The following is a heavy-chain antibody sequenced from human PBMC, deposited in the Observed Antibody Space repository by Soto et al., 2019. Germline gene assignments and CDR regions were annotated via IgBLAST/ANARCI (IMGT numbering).Heavy chain of an antibody. CDR2: IDPKNGGT. CDR1: GYSISAYY. CDR3: GRDDYGIFPY. V-gene: IGHV1-2*02. D-gene: IGHD3-10*01. Sequence: SVKVSCKASGYSISAYYIHWVRQAPGQGLEWMGWIDPKNGGTASAQKFQGRLTMTRDTSISTVYMDLSGLTSDDTALYYCGRDDYGIFPYWGQGSLVTVSS. J-gene: IGHJ4*02.